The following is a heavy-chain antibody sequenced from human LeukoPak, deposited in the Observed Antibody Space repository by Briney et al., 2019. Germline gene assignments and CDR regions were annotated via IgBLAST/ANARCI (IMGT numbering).Heavy chain of an antibody. J-gene: IGHJ5*02. V-gene: IGHV1-18*01. CDR1: GYTFTSYG. D-gene: IGHD2-2*01. Sequence: ASVKVSCKASGYTFTSYGISRVRQAPGQGLEWMGWISAYNGNTNYAQKLQGRVTMTTDTSTSTAYMELRSLRSDDTAVYYCARDSCSSTSCYLGWFDPWGQGTLVTVSS. CDR3: ARDSCSSTSCYLGWFDP. CDR2: ISAYNGNT.